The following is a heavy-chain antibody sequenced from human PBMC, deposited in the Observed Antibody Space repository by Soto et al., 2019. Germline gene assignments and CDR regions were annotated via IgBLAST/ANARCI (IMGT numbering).Heavy chain of an antibody. V-gene: IGHV1-18*04. J-gene: IGHJ6*02. CDR3: ARGFRVVVAATDYYGMDV. CDR1: GYTFTSCG. D-gene: IGHD2-15*01. Sequence: ASVKVSCKASGYTFTSCGISWVRQAPGQGLEWMGWISAYNGNTNYAQKLQGRVTMTTDTSTSTAYMELRSLRSDDTAVYYCARGFRVVVAATDYYGMDVWGQGTTVTVSS. CDR2: ISAYNGNT.